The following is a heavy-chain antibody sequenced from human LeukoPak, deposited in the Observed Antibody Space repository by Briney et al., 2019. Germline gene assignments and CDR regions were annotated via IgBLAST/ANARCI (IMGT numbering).Heavy chain of an antibody. CDR2: INHSGST. V-gene: IGHV4-30-2*01. CDR1: GGSISTDGDS. D-gene: IGHD5-18*01. J-gene: IGHJ4*02. Sequence: SQTLSLTCAVSGGSISTDGDSWSWIRQPPGKGLEWIGEINHSGSTNYNPSLKSRVTISVDTSKNQFSLKLSSVTAADTAVYYCARMDTAMGYWGQGTLVTVSS. CDR3: ARMDTAMGY.